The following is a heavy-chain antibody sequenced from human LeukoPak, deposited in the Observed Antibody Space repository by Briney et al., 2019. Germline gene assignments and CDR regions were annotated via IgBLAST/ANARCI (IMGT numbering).Heavy chain of an antibody. J-gene: IGHJ5*02. D-gene: IGHD1-26*01. CDR2: INPNSGGT. Sequence: ASVKVSCKASGYTFRTHYMHWVRQAPGQGLEWMGRINPNSGGTNYAQKFQGRVTMTRDTSISTAYMELSRLRSDDTAVYYCAREGEYSGSYLDPWGQGTLVTVSS. CDR1: GYTFRTHY. CDR3: AREGEYSGSYLDP. V-gene: IGHV1-2*06.